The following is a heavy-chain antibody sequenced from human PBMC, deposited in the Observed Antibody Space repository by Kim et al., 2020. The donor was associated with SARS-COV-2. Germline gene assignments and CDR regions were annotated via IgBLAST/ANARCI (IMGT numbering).Heavy chain of an antibody. CDR1: GYSFTSYW. CDR2: IYPGDSDT. V-gene: IGHV5-51*01. D-gene: IGHD2-8*01. J-gene: IGHJ3*02. CDR3: ARQTRGVLMVYATTHDAFEI. Sequence: GESLKISCKGSGYSFTSYWICWVRQMPGKGLEWMGIIYPGDSDTRYSPSFQGQVTISADKSISTAYLQWSSLKASDTAMYYCARQTRGVLMVYATTHDAFEIWGQRTMVTVSS.